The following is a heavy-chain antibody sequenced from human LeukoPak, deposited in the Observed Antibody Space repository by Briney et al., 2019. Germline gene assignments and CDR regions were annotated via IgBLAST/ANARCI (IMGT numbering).Heavy chain of an antibody. CDR1: GFTVSTNY. Sequence: GGSLRLSCAASGFTVSTNYMTWVRQAPGKGLEWVAFIWYDGNEKYYADSAKGRFTISRDNSKNTLYLQMNSLRAEDTAIYYCATEQEGRRAAFDYWGQGTLVTVSS. CDR3: ATEQEGRRAAFDY. J-gene: IGHJ4*02. D-gene: IGHD1/OR15-1a*01. V-gene: IGHV3-30*02. CDR2: IWYDGNEK.